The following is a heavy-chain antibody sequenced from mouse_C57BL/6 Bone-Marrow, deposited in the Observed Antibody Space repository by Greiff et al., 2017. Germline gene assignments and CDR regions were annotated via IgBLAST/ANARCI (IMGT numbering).Heavy chain of an antibody. Sequence: VQLKESGPGLVQPSQSLSITCTVSGFSLTSYGVHWVRQSPGKGLEWLGVIWSGGSTDYNAAFISRLSISKDNSKSQVFFKMNSLQADDTAIYYCARNWGYGSSYDYAMDYWGQGTSVTVSS. D-gene: IGHD1-1*01. CDR2: IWSGGST. J-gene: IGHJ4*01. CDR3: ARNWGYGSSYDYAMDY. CDR1: GFSLTSYG. V-gene: IGHV2-2*01.